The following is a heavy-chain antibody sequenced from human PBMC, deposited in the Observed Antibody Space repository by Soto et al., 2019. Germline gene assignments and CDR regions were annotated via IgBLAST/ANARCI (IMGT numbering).Heavy chain of an antibody. CDR1: GGSITNYY. J-gene: IGHJ6*02. Sequence: QVQLQELGPGLVKPSETLSLTCTVSGGSITNYYCSWFRQPPGKGLEWIGYINYDGYSAYNLSLKRRLTLAMDASKTQFSLMLESVTATDTAVYYCARHGFGPLHGLVDVWGPGTTVIVSS. D-gene: IGHD3-10*01. CDR3: ARHGFGPLHGLVDV. V-gene: IGHV4-59*08. CDR2: INYDGYS.